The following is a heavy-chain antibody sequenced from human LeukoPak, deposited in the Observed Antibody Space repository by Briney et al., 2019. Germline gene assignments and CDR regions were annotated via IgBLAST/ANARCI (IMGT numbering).Heavy chain of an antibody. D-gene: IGHD3-10*01. V-gene: IGHV4-4*02. CDR3: ARGGYYGSGNDFRFDP. CDR2: INHSGST. J-gene: IGHJ5*02. CDR1: GGSISSSNW. Sequence: SETLSLTCAVSGGSISSSNWWSLGRRPPGKGLEWIGGINHSGSTNYNPSLKSRVTISVDTSKNQFSLKLSSVTAADTAVYYCARGGYYGSGNDFRFDPWGQGTLVTVSS.